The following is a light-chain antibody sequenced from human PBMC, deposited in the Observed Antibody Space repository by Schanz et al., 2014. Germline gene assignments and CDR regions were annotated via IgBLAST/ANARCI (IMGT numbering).Light chain of an antibody. CDR2: DVS. J-gene: IGLJ2*01. Sequence: QSVLTQPASVSGSPGQSITISCAGTSSDVGGYNYVSWYQQHPGKAPKLMIYDVSNRPSGVSNRFSGSKSGNTASLTISGLQAEDEADYYCQSYDSSLGSVFGGGTKLTVL. CDR3: QSYDSSLGSV. CDR1: SSDVGGYNY. V-gene: IGLV2-14*01.